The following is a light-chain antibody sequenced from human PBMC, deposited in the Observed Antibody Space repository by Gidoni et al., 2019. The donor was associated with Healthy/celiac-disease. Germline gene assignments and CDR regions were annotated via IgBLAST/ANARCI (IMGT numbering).Light chain of an antibody. CDR1: SSNIGAGDD. CDR3: QSYDSSLSGYV. V-gene: IGLV1-40*01. Sequence: HSVLTQPPSVSRPPGQRLTISCTGSSSNIGAGDDVPWYQQLPGTAPKLIIYGDSNRPSGVPDRFSGSKSGTSASLAITGLQAEDEADYYCQSYDSSLSGYVFGTGTKVTVL. CDR2: GDS. J-gene: IGLJ1*01.